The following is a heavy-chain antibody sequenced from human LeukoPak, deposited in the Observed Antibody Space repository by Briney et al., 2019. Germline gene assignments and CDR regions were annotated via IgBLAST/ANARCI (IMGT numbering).Heavy chain of an antibody. CDR3: ARRVAGYGTSYFDR. Sequence: SETLSLTCTISGDSIDSGGYSWSWIRQPPGKGLEWIGYIHQSGTTYLNPSFSSRVTMSKDSSKNQFSLSLRSVTAADTAVYYCARRVAGYGTSYFDRWGLGTPVTVSS. V-gene: IGHV4-30-2*01. D-gene: IGHD6-19*01. CDR1: GDSIDSGGYS. CDR2: IHQSGTT. J-gene: IGHJ4*02.